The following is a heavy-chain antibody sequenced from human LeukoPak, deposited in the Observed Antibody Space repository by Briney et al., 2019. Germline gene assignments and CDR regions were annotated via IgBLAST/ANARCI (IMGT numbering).Heavy chain of an antibody. V-gene: IGHV1-69*05. CDR2: IIPIFGTA. Sequence: GASVKVSCKASGGTFSSYAISWVRQAPGQGLEWMGGIIPIFGTANYAQKFQGRVTITTDESTSTAYMELRSLRSDDTAVYYCARDQGVVVVPAAIVYWGQGTLVTVSS. D-gene: IGHD2-2*02. CDR1: GGTFSSYA. CDR3: ARDQGVVVVPAAIVY. J-gene: IGHJ4*02.